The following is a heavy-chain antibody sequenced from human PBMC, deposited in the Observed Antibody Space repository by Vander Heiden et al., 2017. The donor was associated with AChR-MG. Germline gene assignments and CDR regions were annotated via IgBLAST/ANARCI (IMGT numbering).Heavy chain of an antibody. CDR2: IYYSGST. Sequence: QVQLQESGPGLVKPSESLSLTCTVHGGSISSYYWSWIRQPPGKGLEWIGYIYYSGSTNYNPSLKSRVTISVDTSKNQFSLKLSSVTAADTAVYYCARGFVYSSSLQPDAFDIWGQGTMVTVSS. CDR3: ARGFVYSSSLQPDAFDI. D-gene: IGHD6-6*01. V-gene: IGHV4-59*01. CDR1: GGSISSYY. J-gene: IGHJ3*02.